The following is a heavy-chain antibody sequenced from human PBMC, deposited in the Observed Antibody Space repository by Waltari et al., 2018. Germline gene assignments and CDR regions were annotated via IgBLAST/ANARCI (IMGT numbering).Heavy chain of an antibody. D-gene: IGHD4-17*01. CDR2: IKQDGSEK. V-gene: IGHV3-7*01. J-gene: IGHJ3*02. Sequence: VQLVESGGGLVQPGGSLRLSCAASGFTFSSYWMSWVRQAPGKGLEWVANIKQDGSEKYYVDSVKGRFTISRDNAKNSLYLQMNSLRAEDTAVYYCVLDLLRDGDPEGDAFDIWGQGTMVTVSS. CDR3: VLDLLRDGDPEGDAFDI. CDR1: GFTFSSYW.